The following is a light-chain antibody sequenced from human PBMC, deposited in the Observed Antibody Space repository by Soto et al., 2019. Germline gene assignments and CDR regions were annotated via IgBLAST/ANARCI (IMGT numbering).Light chain of an antibody. Sequence: QSVLTQPPSASGSPGQSVTISCTGTSSDVGAYNYVSWYQQHPGKAPKLMIYEVSKRPSGVPDRFSGSKSGNTASVTVSGLQAEDEADYNCSSYAGSSYVFGTGTKLTVL. J-gene: IGLJ1*01. V-gene: IGLV2-8*01. CDR1: SSDVGAYNY. CDR2: EVS. CDR3: SSYAGSSYV.